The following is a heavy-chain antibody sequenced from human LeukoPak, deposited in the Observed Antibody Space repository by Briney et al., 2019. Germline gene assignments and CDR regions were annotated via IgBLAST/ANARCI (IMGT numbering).Heavy chain of an antibody. V-gene: IGHV3-30*04. Sequence: GGSLRLSCAASGFTFSNYAFHWVRQPPGKGLEWAAVISYEGSVTYYADSVKGRFTISRDNSKNTLYLQMNSLRAEDTAVYYCAKVGSQETIEVAGPYFDYWGQGSLVTVSS. D-gene: IGHD6-19*01. CDR2: ISYEGSVT. J-gene: IGHJ4*02. CDR1: GFTFSNYA. CDR3: AKVGSQETIEVAGPYFDY.